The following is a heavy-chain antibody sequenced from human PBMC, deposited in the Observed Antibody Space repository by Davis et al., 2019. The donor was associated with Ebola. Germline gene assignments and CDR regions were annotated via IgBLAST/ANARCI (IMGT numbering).Heavy chain of an antibody. CDR1: GFAFSTFW. Sequence: GESLKISCAASGFAFSTFWMTWLRQAPGQGPEWVANIKPDGSDKYYVDSVKGRFTISRDNAKNSLYLQMNSLRAEDTAVFYCVRGGSATAYWGQGTPVTVSS. J-gene: IGHJ1*01. CDR3: VRGGSATAY. CDR2: IKPDGSDK. V-gene: IGHV3-7*03. D-gene: IGHD2-15*01.